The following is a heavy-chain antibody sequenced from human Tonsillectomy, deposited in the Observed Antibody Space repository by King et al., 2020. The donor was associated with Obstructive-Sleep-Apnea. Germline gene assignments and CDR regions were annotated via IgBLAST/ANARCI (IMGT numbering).Heavy chain of an antibody. CDR3: ARAESITIFGVVSLGAFDI. V-gene: IGHV3-7*03. D-gene: IGHD3-3*01. CDR2: IKQDGSEK. J-gene: IGHJ3*02. Sequence: GQLVQSGGGLVQPGGSLRLSCAASGFTFSSYWMSWVRQAPGKGLEWVANIKQDGSEKYYVDSVKGRLTISRDNAKNSLYLQMNSLRAKDTAVYYCARAESITIFGVVSLGAFDIWGQGTMVTVSS. CDR1: GFTFSSYW.